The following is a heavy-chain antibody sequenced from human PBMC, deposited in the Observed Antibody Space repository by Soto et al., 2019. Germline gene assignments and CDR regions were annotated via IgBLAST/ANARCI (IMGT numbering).Heavy chain of an antibody. CDR1: GGTLSSYA. CDR3: ARGNTDFGSGDDGYGMDV. CDR2: IIPIFGTA. J-gene: IGHJ6*02. Sequence: SVKVSCNVSGGTLSSYAIRWVRQAPGQGLEWMGGIIPIFGTANYAQKFQGRVTITADDSTSTAYIELSSLRSEDTAVYYCARGNTDFGSGDDGYGMDVSAQGTTVTVSS. D-gene: IGHD3-3*01. V-gene: IGHV1-69*13.